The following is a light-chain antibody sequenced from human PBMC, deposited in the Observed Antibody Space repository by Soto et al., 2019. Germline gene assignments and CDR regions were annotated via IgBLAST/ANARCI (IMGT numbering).Light chain of an antibody. CDR3: QQYGSSLFT. CDR2: AAS. CDR1: QSVSSYY. Sequence: EIVLTQSPGTLSLSPGERATLSFSASQSVSSYYLAWYQQKPGQAPRLLIYAASSRATGIPDRFSGSGSGTDFTLTISRLEPEDFAVYYCQQYGSSLFTFGPGTKVDIK. J-gene: IGKJ3*01. V-gene: IGKV3-20*01.